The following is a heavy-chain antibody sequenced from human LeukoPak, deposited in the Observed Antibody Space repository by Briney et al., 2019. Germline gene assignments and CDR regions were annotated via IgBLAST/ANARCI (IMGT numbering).Heavy chain of an antibody. D-gene: IGHD3-10*01. V-gene: IGHV3-9*01. CDR2: ISWNSGSI. Sequence: PGGSLRLSCAASGFTFDDYAMHWVRQAPGKGLEWVSGISWNSGSIGYADSVKGRFTISRDNAKNSLYLQMNSLRAEDTALYYCAKDPYGSGSPGDYYGMDVWGQGTTVTVSS. CDR1: GFTFDDYA. J-gene: IGHJ6*02. CDR3: AKDPYGSGSPGDYYGMDV.